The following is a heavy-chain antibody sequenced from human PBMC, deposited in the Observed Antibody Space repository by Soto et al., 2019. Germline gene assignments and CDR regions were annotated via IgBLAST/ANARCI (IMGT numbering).Heavy chain of an antibody. CDR1: GFTFSNAW. V-gene: IGHV3-15*01. D-gene: IGHD3-10*01. CDR2: IKSKTAAATT. J-gene: IGHJ6*02. Sequence: EVQLVESGGGLIKPGGSLRLPCAASGFTFSNAWMSWVRQAPGNGLECVGRIKSKTAAATTHYAPPVKGRFTISRDDAKTTLYLQMNSLKTEDTAVYYWATGMIRDNHSGMDFLGQGTTVTGSS. CDR3: ATGMIRDNHSGMDF.